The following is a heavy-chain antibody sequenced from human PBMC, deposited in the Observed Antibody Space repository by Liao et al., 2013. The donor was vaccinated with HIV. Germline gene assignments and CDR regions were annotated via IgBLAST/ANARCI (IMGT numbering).Heavy chain of an antibody. CDR2: IYSSGSS. D-gene: IGHD3-16*02. V-gene: IGHV4-61*02. CDR1: GGSIRGGSYY. Sequence: QVQLQESGPGLVKPSQTLSLTCSVSGGSIRGGSYYWGWIRQPAGKGLEWVGHIYSSGSSNYNPALKSRVAISADTSKNQVSLRVDSVTAPDTGVYYCARYLSEAEGDAFDVWGQGTLVTVSS. J-gene: IGHJ3*01. CDR3: ARYLSEAEGDAFDV.